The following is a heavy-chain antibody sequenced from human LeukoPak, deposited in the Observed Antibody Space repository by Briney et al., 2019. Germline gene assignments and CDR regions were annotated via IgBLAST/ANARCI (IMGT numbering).Heavy chain of an antibody. V-gene: IGHV3-21*01. CDR1: GFTFSSYR. CDR3: VRDSYSNYFDY. J-gene: IGHJ4*02. Sequence: GGSLRLSCAASGFTFSSYRMNWVRQAPGEGLEWVSFISSSSSCIDYADSVKGRFTISRDNAKNSLYLQMNSLRAEDTAVYYCVRDSYSNYFDYWGQGTLVTVSS. CDR2: ISSSSSCI. D-gene: IGHD4-11*01.